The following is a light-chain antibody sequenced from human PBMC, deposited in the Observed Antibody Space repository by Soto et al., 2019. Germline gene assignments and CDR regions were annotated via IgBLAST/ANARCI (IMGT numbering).Light chain of an antibody. V-gene: IGLV1-51*01. CDR3: GTWDSSLSAVV. Sequence: QSVLTQPPSVSAAPVQKVTISCSGSSSNIGNNYVSWYQQLPGTAPKLLIYDNNKRPSGIPDRFSGSKSGTSATLGITGLQTGDEADYYCGTWDSSLSAVVFGGGTKVTVI. CDR1: SSNIGNNY. J-gene: IGLJ2*01. CDR2: DNN.